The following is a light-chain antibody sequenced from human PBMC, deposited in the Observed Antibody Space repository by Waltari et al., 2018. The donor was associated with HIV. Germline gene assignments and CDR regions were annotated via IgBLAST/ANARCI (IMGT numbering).Light chain of an antibody. J-gene: IGLJ2*01. Sequence: QSVLTQPPSVSGAPGQRVTISCTGSSSNIGAGYAVHWYQQVPGTAPKLLIYGNNNRPSGVPDRFSASKSSASPSLAITGLQAEDEADYYCQSYDSSLTGSVFGGGTKLTVL. CDR3: QSYDSSLTGSV. CDR1: SSNIGAGYA. CDR2: GNN. V-gene: IGLV1-40*01.